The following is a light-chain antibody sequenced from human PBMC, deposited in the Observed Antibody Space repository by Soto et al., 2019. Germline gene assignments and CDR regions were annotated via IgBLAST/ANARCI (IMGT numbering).Light chain of an antibody. CDR2: WAS. CDR3: QQYYSSPLT. V-gene: IGKV4-1*01. Sequence: DIVMTQSPDSLAVSLGERATINCKSSQSVLHSSNKKNYLAWYQQKPGQSPKMLISWASTRDSGVPERFSGSGSWTDFNLTISSLQAEDVAVYYCQQYYSSPLTFGQGTKLEV. J-gene: IGKJ2*01. CDR1: QSVLHSSNKKNY.